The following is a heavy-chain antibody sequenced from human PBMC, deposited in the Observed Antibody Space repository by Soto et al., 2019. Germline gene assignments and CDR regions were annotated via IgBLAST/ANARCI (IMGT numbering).Heavy chain of an antibody. CDR3: VSEERIAAPQPDY. CDR1: GGPSKSSDYH. J-gene: IGHJ4*02. Sequence: PSETLSLTCSVSGGPSKSSDYHWSWTRQSPAKGLEWIGYIHNSGTSFYNPSLRGRVTVTLDPSRSQFSLTLASVPAADTAVYYCVSEERIAAPQPDYWGQG. D-gene: IGHD6-6*01. V-gene: IGHV4-30-4*01. CDR2: IHNSGTS.